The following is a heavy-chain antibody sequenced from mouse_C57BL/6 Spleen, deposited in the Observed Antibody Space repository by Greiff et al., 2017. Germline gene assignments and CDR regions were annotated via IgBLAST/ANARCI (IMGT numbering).Heavy chain of an antibody. V-gene: IGHV1-62-2*01. J-gene: IGHJ1*03. Sequence: QVQLQQSGAELVKPGASVKLSCKASGYTFTEYTIHWVKQRSGQGLEWIGWFYPGSGSIKYNEKFKDKATLTADKSSSTVYMELSRLTSEDSAVYFCARHEGYDYGSSYPWYFDVWGTGTTVTVSS. D-gene: IGHD1-1*01. CDR3: ARHEGYDYGSSYPWYFDV. CDR2: FYPGSGSI. CDR1: GYTFTEYT.